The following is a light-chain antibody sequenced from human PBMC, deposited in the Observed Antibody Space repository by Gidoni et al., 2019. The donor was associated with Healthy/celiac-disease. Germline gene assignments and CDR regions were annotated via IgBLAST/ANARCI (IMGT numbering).Light chain of an antibody. CDR3: QQSYSTPRT. Sequence: DIQLTQSPSSLSASVVDRVTITCRASQSISSYLNWYQQKPGKAPKLLFYAASSLQSGGPSRFSGRGSGTDFTLISSRLQPEDVATYYCQQSYSTPRTFGQGTKVEIK. J-gene: IGKJ1*01. CDR2: AAS. V-gene: IGKV1-39*01. CDR1: QSISSY.